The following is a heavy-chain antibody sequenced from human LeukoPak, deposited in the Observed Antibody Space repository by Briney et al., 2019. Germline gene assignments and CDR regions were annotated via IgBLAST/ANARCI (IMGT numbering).Heavy chain of an antibody. CDR2: INPNSGGT. J-gene: IGHJ4*02. D-gene: IGHD1/OR15-1a*01. CDR1: GYTFTGYY. Sequence: ASVKVSCKASGYTFTGYYMHWVRQAPGQGLEWMGWINPNSGGTNYAQKFQGRVTMTRDTSISTAYMELSSLRSEDTAVYYCAREGEQRAPRGPRFDYWGQGTLVTVSS. V-gene: IGHV1-2*02. CDR3: AREGEQRAPRGPRFDY.